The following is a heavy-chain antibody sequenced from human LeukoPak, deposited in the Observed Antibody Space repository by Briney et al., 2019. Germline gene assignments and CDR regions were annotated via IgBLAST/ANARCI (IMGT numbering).Heavy chain of an antibody. Sequence: VASVKVSCKASGYRFTTYGISWVRQAPGQGLEWMGWISGYNGNTKYAQNLQGRVTMTTDTSTSTAYMELSSLRSEDTAVYYCARKLGHCSSTSCYGVNWFDPWGQGTLVTVSS. D-gene: IGHD2-2*03. J-gene: IGHJ5*02. V-gene: IGHV1-18*04. CDR3: ARKLGHCSSTSCYGVNWFDP. CDR1: GYRFTTYG. CDR2: ISGYNGNT.